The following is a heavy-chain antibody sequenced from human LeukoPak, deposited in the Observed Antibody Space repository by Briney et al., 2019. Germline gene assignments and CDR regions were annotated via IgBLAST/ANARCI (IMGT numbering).Heavy chain of an antibody. Sequence: GGSLRLSCAASGFAFSSYGMHWVRQAPGKGLEWVAVIWYDGSNKYYADSVKGRSTISRDNSKNTLYLQMNSLRAEDTAVYYCAREPHGDQIYYYGMDVWGKGTTVTVSS. CDR3: AREPHGDQIYYYGMDV. CDR1: GFAFSSYG. J-gene: IGHJ6*04. V-gene: IGHV3-33*01. CDR2: IWYDGSNK. D-gene: IGHD4-17*01.